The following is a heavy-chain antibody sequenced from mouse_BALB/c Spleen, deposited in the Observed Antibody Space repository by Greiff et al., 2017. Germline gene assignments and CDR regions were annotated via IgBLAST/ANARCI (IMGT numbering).Heavy chain of an antibody. Sequence: EVQLVESGGDLVKPGGSLKLSCAASGFTFSSYGMSWVRQTPDKRLEWVATISSGGSYTYYPDSVKGRFTISRDNAKNTLYLQMSSLKYEDTAMYYCARQNEYGNSDDWGQGTTLTVSA. J-gene: IGHJ2*01. D-gene: IGHD2-10*02. CDR2: ISSGGSYT. CDR1: GFTFSSYG. V-gene: IGHV5-6*01. CDR3: ARQNEYGNSDD.